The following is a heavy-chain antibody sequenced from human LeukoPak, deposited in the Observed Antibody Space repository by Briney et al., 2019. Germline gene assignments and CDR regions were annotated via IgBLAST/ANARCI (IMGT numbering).Heavy chain of an antibody. V-gene: IGHV1-3*01. D-gene: IGHD2-21*01. J-gene: IGHJ4*02. Sequence: GAPVKVSCKASGYTFSNYAIHWVGQAPGKRFEWMGWINAGNGHTKYSQNFQGRVTITRDSSASTAYMELSSLTSEDTAVYYCARGIWSARTVDYYLDYWGQGTLVTVSS. CDR1: GYTFSNYA. CDR3: ARGIWSARTVDYYLDY. CDR2: INAGNGHT.